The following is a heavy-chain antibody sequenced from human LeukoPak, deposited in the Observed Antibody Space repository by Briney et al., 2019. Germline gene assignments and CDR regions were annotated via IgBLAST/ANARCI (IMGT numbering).Heavy chain of an antibody. J-gene: IGHJ6*03. V-gene: IGHV3-53*01. CDR3: ATRYCSGGSCPNYYYYYINV. Sequence: GGSLRLSCAVSGFDVIENYVTWVRQAPGKGLEWVSVIYSGGSIYYSDSVKGRFTISRDTSRNMVVLQMTSLRAEDTAVYYCATRYCSGGSCPNYYYYYINVWGKGTTVTISS. CDR1: GFDVIENY. CDR2: IYSGGSI. D-gene: IGHD2-15*01.